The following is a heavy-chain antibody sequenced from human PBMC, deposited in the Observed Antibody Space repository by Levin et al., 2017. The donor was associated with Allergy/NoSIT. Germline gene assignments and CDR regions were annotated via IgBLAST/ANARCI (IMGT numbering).Heavy chain of an antibody. CDR3: ARAGRRPGHYGDYVLFRRAFDI. CDR1: GGSFSGYY. CDR2: INHSGST. J-gene: IGHJ3*02. D-gene: IGHD4-17*01. V-gene: IGHV4-34*01. Sequence: SETLSLTCAVYGGSFSGYYWSWIRQPPGKGLEWIGEINHSGSTNYNPSLKSRVTISVDTSKNQFSLKLSSVTAADTAVYYCARAGRRPGHYGDYVLFRRAFDIWGQGTMVTVSS.